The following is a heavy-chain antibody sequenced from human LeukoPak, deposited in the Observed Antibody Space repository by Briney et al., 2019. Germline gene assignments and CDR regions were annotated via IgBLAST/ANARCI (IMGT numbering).Heavy chain of an antibody. J-gene: IGHJ4*02. CDR3: AKVGSLYYYDSSGYFTGDYFDY. CDR1: GFTVSSNY. Sequence: GGSLRLSCAASGFTVSSNYMSWVRQAPGKGLEWVSSISSSSSYIYYADSVKGRFTISRDNAKNSLYLQMNSLRAEDTAVYYCAKVGSLYYYDSSGYFTGDYFDYWGQGTLVTVSS. D-gene: IGHD3-22*01. CDR2: ISSSSSYI. V-gene: IGHV3-21*04.